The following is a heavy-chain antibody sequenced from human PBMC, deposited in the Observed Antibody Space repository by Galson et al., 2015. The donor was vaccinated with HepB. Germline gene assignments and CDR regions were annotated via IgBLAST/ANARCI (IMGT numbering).Heavy chain of an antibody. V-gene: IGHV5-51*01. CDR1: GYSFTTHW. D-gene: IGHD4-11*01. Sequence: QSGAEVKKPGESLKISCKGSGYSFTTHWIGWVRQVPGKGLEWMGIIYPGVSDTRYSPSFQGQVTISADKSINTAYLQWNSLKASDTAMYYCARQNDDFSHAWVTSDYWGQGTLVTVSS. CDR3: ARQNDDFSHAWVTSDY. J-gene: IGHJ4*02. CDR2: IYPGVSDT.